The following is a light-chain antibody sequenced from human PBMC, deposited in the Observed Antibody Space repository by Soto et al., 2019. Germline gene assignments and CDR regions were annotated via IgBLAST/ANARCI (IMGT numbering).Light chain of an antibody. CDR1: QGISSY. J-gene: IGKJ4*01. CDR2: LAS. CDR3: QRCNNWPIT. Sequence: IQLTQSPSSLSASVGDRVTITCRASQGISSYLAWYQQKPGKAPKLLIYLASTLQSGVPSRFSGSGSGTDFSLTISSLQPEDVATYYCQRCNNWPITFGGGTKVDIK. V-gene: IGKV1-9*01.